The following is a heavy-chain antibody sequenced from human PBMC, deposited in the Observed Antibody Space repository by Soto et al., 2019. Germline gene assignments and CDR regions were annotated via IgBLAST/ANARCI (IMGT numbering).Heavy chain of an antibody. V-gene: IGHV1-18*01. CDR3: ARDRSPTVYSSSSGGTIAAPDY. J-gene: IGHJ4*02. CDR1: GYTFTSYG. D-gene: IGHD6-6*01. Sequence: GASVKVSCKASGYTFTSYGISWVRQAPGQGLEWMGWISAYNGNTNYAQKLQGRVTMTTDTSTSTAYMELRSLRSDDTAVYYCARDRSPTVYSSSSGGTIAAPDYWGQGTLVTVSS. CDR2: ISAYNGNT.